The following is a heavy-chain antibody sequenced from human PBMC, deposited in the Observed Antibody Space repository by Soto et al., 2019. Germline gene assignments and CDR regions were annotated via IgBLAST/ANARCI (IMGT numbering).Heavy chain of an antibody. Sequence: ASVKVSCKASGYTFTAYYMHWVRQAPGQGLEWMGWVNPGNGTTSFAQKFQGRVTMTRDTSISTAYMELSGLRSDDTAMYYCARDTYANFDYWGQGTLVTVSA. J-gene: IGHJ4*02. CDR2: VNPGNGTT. CDR1: GYTFTAYY. V-gene: IGHV1-2*02. CDR3: ARDTYANFDY. D-gene: IGHD2-8*01.